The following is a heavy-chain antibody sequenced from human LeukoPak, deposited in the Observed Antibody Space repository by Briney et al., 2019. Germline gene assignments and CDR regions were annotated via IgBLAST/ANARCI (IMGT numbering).Heavy chain of an antibody. Sequence: PSETLSLTCAVYGGSFSGYCWSWIRQPPGKGLEWIGEINHSGSTNYNPSLKSRVTISVDTSKNQFSLKLSSVTAADTAVYYCAGAPSQEYSRSPLPYLDYWGQGTLVTVSS. J-gene: IGHJ4*02. CDR1: GGSFSGYC. CDR2: INHSGST. V-gene: IGHV4-34*01. D-gene: IGHD6-6*01. CDR3: AGAPSQEYSRSPLPYLDY.